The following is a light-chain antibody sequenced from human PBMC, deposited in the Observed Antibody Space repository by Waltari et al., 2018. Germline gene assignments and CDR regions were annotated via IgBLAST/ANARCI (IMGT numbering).Light chain of an antibody. CDR3: SSYISSSTLEL. V-gene: IGLV2-14*03. CDR1: SSDVGTYNY. J-gene: IGLJ2*01. CDR2: DVS. Sequence: QSALPQPASVSASPGQSITLSCTGTSSDVGTYNYVSWYQQHPGKAPKLMIFDVSMRPSGVSNRFSGSKSGNTASLTISGLQAEDEADYYCSSYISSSTLELFGGGTSLTVL.